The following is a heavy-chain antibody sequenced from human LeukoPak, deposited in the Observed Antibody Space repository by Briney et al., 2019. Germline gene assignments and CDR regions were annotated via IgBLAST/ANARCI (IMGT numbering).Heavy chain of an antibody. CDR3: ASQTVVGATDY. CDR2: IKSDGSST. J-gene: IGHJ4*02. CDR1: GFTFSSYW. D-gene: IGHD1-26*01. Sequence: PGGSLRLSCAASGFTFSSYWMHWVRQALGKGLVWVSRIKSDGSSTSYADSVQGRFTISRDNAKNTLYLQMNSLRAEDTAVYYCASQTVVGATDYWGQGTLVTVSS. V-gene: IGHV3-74*01.